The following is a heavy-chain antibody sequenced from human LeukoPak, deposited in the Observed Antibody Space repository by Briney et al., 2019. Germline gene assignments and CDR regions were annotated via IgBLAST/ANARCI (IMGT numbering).Heavy chain of an antibody. CDR3: ARVRIPEVVPAAILDVSYYYYYTDV. V-gene: IGHV1-69*13. CDR2: IIPIFGTA. J-gene: IGHJ6*03. D-gene: IGHD2-2*02. Sequence: SVKVSCKASGGTFSSYAISWVRQAPGQGLEWMGGIIPIFGTANYAQKFQGRVTITADESTSTAYMELSSLRSEDTGVYFWARVRIPEVVPAAILDVSYYYYYTDVWGKGATVTVSS. CDR1: GGTFSSYA.